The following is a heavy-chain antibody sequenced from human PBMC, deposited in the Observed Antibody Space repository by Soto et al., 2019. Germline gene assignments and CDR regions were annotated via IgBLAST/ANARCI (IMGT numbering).Heavy chain of an antibody. CDR1: GGSFGGHC. CDR2: INHSGST. V-gene: IGHV4-34*01. CDR3: ARGRYCTNGGCLYYYYYFGMDV. D-gene: IGHD2-8*01. J-gene: IGHJ6*02. Sequence: EPMSLPCGVFGGSFGGHCGRWIRQPPGRGLAWNGKINHSGSTNYNPSLKSRVTISVDTSKNQFSLKLSSVTAADTAVYYCARGRYCTNGGCLYYYYYFGMDVWGQGTTVTVSS.